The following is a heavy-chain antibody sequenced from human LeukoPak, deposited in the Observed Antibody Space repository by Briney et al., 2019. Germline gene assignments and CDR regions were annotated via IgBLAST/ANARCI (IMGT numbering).Heavy chain of an antibody. V-gene: IGHV3-53*01. CDR3: ARSTVVTGRYYYYYMDV. CDR2: IDSGGST. D-gene: IGHD4-23*01. J-gene: IGHJ6*03. CDR1: GFTFSSYS. Sequence: GGSLRLSCAASGFTFSSYSMSWVRQAPGKGLEWVSVIDSGGSTYYADSVKGRFTISRDNSRNTLYLQMNSLRAEDTAVYYCARSTVVTGRYYYYYMDVWGKGTTVSVSS.